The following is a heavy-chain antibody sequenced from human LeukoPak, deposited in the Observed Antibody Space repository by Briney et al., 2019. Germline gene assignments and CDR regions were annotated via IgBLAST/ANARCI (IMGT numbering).Heavy chain of an antibody. V-gene: IGHV4-39*01. CDR1: GGSISSGSYY. Sequence: SETLSLTCTVSGGSISSGSYYWGWIRQPPGKGLEWIGSIYYSGSTYYNPSLKSRVTISVDTSKNQFSLELSSVTAADTAVYYCARSRWNSGGWFDPWGQGTLVTVSS. J-gene: IGHJ5*02. CDR3: ARSRWNSGGWFDP. CDR2: IYYSGST. D-gene: IGHD1-7*01.